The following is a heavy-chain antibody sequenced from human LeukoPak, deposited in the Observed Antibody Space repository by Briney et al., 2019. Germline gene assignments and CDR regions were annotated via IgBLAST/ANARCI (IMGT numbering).Heavy chain of an antibody. CDR2: IYYSGST. CDR3: ARDRYDFWSGYYSDY. CDR1: GGSISSYY. D-gene: IGHD3-3*01. V-gene: IGHV4-59*01. J-gene: IGHJ4*02. Sequence: SETLSLTCTVSGGSISSYYWSWIRQPPGKGLEWIGYIYYSGSTNYNPSLKSRVTISVDTSKNQFSLKLSSVTAADTVVYYCARDRYDFWSGYYSDYWGQGTLVTVSS.